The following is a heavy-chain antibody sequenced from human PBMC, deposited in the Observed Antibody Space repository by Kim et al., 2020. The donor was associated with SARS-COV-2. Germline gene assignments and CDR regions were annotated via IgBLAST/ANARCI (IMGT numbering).Heavy chain of an antibody. D-gene: IGHD1-1*01. Sequence: DTYYPGSVKGRFTISRENAKNSLYLQMNSRRAGDTAVYYCARGGTGTFDYWGQGTLVTVSS. CDR2: DT. V-gene: IGHV3-13*01. J-gene: IGHJ4*02. CDR3: ARGGTGTFDY.